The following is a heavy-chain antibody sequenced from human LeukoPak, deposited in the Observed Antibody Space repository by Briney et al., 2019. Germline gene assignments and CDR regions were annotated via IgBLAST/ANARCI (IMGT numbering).Heavy chain of an antibody. V-gene: IGHV3-48*03. Sequence: PGGSLRLSCAASGFTFSSYEMTWVRQAPGKGLDYISYISHSGNNVYYADSVKGRFTISRDNAKNSLFLQMDSLRAEDTAVYYCARDQGKHSHGRLDYWGQGILVTVSA. CDR2: ISHSGNNV. J-gene: IGHJ4*02. D-gene: IGHD5-18*01. CDR1: GFTFSSYE. CDR3: ARDQGKHSHGRLDY.